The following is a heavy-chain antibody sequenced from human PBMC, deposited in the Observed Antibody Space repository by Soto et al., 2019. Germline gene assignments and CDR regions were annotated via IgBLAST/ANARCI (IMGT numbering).Heavy chain of an antibody. V-gene: IGHV1-8*01. J-gene: IGHJ6*03. CDR3: ARVYYGSGSYYNVYYTDV. D-gene: IGHD3-10*01. CDR1: GYTFTSYD. CDR2: MNPNSGNT. Sequence: ASVKVSCKASGYTFTSYDINWVRQATGQGLEWMGWMNPNSGNTGYAQKFQGRVTMTRNTSISTAYMELSSLRSEDTAVYYCARVYYGSGSYYNVYYTDVWGKGTTVTVSS.